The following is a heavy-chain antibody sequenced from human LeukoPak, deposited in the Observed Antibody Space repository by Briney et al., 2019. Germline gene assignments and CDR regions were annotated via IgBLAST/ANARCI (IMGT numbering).Heavy chain of an antibody. Sequence: PGGSLRLSCAASGFTFSSYGMHWVRQAPDKGLEWVAVISYDGSKKYYVDSVKGRFTTSRENSKNTLYLQVNSLRAEDTAVYYCASSRGRGGELLGVDYWGQGTLVTVSS. D-gene: IGHD1-26*01. CDR2: ISYDGSKK. CDR1: GFTFSSYG. J-gene: IGHJ4*02. CDR3: ASSRGRGGELLGVDY. V-gene: IGHV3-30*03.